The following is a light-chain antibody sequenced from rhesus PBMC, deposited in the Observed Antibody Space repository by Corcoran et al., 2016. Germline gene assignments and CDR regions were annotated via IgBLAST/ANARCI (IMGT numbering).Light chain of an antibody. Sequence: DIQMTQSPSSLSASVGDTVTITCRASQSISNWVAWYQQKPVKAPKLLIYKASTLQSGVSSRFSGSASGTDFTLTISSLQSEDFAPYSCQQYTSSPYSFGLGTKVEIQ. CDR1: QSISNW. CDR2: KAS. J-gene: IGKJ2*01. V-gene: IGKV1-22*01. CDR3: QQYTSSPYS.